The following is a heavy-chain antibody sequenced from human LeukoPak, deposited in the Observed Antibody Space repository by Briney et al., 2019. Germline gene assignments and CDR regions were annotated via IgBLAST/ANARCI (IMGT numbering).Heavy chain of an antibody. CDR2: INPNSGGT. Sequence: ASVKVSCMASGYTFTGYYIHWVRQAPGQGLEWMGRINPNSGGTNYTQKFQGRVTMTRDTSISTAYMELSRLRSDDTAVYYCARVGAAAGTAFDIWGQGTMVTVSS. D-gene: IGHD6-13*01. CDR1: GYTFTGYY. J-gene: IGHJ3*02. V-gene: IGHV1-2*06. CDR3: ARVGAAAGTAFDI.